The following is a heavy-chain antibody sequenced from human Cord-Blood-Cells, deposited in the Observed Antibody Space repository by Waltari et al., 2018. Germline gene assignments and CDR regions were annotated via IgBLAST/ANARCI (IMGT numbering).Heavy chain of an antibody. Sequence: EVQLVQSGAEVKKPGESLKISCKGSGYSFTSYWIGWVRQMPGKGLEWMGSIYPCYSDTRYSPSFQGQVTISADKSISTAYLQWSSLKASDTAMYYCARLGRKGGSSSYYFDYWGQGTLVTVSS. CDR1: GYSFTSYW. J-gene: IGHJ4*02. CDR2: IYPCYSDT. D-gene: IGHD6-6*01. CDR3: ARLGRKGGSSSYYFDY. V-gene: IGHV5-51*01.